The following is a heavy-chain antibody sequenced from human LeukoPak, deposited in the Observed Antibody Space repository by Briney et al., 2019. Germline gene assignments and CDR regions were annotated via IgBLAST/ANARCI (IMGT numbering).Heavy chain of an antibody. CDR3: AKASLYWGSYYFDY. D-gene: IGHD3-16*01. J-gene: IGHJ4*02. CDR2: ISGSGGST. V-gene: IGHV3-23*01. Sequence: GGSLRLSCAASGFTFSSYAMSWVRQAPGKGLEWVSAISGSGGSTYYADSVKGRFTISRDNSKNTLYLQMNSLRAEGTAVYYCAKASLYWGSYYFDYWGQGTLVTVSS. CDR1: GFTFSSYA.